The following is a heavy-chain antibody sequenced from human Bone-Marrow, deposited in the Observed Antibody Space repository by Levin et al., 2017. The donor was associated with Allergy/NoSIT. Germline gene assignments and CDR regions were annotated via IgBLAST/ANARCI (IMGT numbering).Heavy chain of an antibody. J-gene: IGHJ3*02. CDR2: INPNSGGT. Sequence: GESLKISCKASGYTFTGYYMHWVRQAPGQGLEWMGWINPNSGGTNYAQKFQGRVTMTRDTSISTAYMELSRLRSDDTAVYYCARLEDILTGDAFDIWGQGTMVTVSS. D-gene: IGHD3-9*01. CDR3: ARLEDILTGDAFDI. V-gene: IGHV1-2*02. CDR1: GYTFTGYY.